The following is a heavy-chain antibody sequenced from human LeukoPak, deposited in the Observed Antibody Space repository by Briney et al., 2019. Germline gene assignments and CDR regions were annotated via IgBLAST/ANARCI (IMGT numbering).Heavy chain of an antibody. CDR1: GFTFSSYS. V-gene: IGHV3-48*01. Sequence: GGSLRLSCAASGFTFSSYSMNWVRQAPGEGLEWVSYISSSSSTIYYADSVKGRFTISRDNAKNSLYLQMNSLRAEDTAVYYCARVSYTGFLEWLKGLDYWGQGTLVTVSS. CDR3: ARVSYTGFLEWLKGLDY. D-gene: IGHD3-3*01. J-gene: IGHJ4*02. CDR2: ISSSSSTI.